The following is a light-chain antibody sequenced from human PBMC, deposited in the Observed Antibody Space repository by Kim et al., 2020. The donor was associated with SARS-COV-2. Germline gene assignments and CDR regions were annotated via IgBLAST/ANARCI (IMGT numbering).Light chain of an antibody. J-gene: IGKJ5*01. CDR2: RTS. CDR3: QQYSTYSSIT. V-gene: IGKV1-5*03. CDR1: QNINRW. Sequence: DIQMTQSPSTVSASVGERVTITCRASQNINRWLAWYQHKPGRAPKLLIYRTSTLGSGVPLRFTGGESGTEFTLTISSLQTDDFATYYCQQYSTYSSITFGQGTRLEIK.